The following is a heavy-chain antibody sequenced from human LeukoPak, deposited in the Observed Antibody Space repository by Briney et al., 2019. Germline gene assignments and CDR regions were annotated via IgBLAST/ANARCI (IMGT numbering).Heavy chain of an antibody. Sequence: SQTLSLTCTVSGGSISSGGYYWSWIRQHPGKGLEWIGYIYYSGSTYYNPSLKSRVTISADSSKNQFSLKLSSVTAADTAVYYCARMTTRPSYYFDYWGQGTLVTVSS. D-gene: IGHD4-17*01. J-gene: IGHJ4*02. CDR2: IYYSGST. CDR1: GGSISSGGYY. V-gene: IGHV4-31*03. CDR3: ARMTTRPSYYFDY.